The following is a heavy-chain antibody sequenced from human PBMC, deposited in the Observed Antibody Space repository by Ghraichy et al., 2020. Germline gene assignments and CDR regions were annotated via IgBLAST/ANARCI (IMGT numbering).Heavy chain of an antibody. CDR1: GFTFHDYS. J-gene: IGHJ4*02. V-gene: IGHV3-43*01. CDR3: VKDSYCSGRTCYTYPLAF. D-gene: IGHD2-15*01. CDR2: ITSDGGTT. Sequence: GESLNISCAASGFTFHDYSMHWVRQVPGKGLEWVSLITSDGGTTYYADSVKGRFTISRDNSKTSLYLQMDSLRTEDTALYYCVKDSYCSGRTCYTYPLAFWGQGTLVSVSS.